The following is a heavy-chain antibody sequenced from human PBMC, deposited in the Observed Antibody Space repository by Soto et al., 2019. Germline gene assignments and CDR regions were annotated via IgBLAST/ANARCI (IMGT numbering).Heavy chain of an antibody. CDR3: ARAKWLRSDAFDI. Sequence: QVQLVQSGAEVKKPGSSVKVSCKASGGTFSSYAISWVRQAPGQGLEWMGGIIPIFGTANYAQNFQSSVTITADESTSTAYMELSRLRSEDTAVYYCARAKWLRSDAFDIWGQGTMVTVCS. D-gene: IGHD5-12*01. V-gene: IGHV1-69*01. CDR2: IIPIFGTA. CDR1: GGTFSSYA. J-gene: IGHJ3*02.